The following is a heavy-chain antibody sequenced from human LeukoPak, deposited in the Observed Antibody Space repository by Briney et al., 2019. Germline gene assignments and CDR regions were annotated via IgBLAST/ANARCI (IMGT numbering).Heavy chain of an antibody. CDR2: INHSGST. CDR1: GGSFSGYY. CDR3: ARGYYFDY. Sequence: SETLSLTCAVYGGSFSGYYWSWIRQPPGKGLEWIGEINHSGSTNYNPSLKSRVTISVDTSKNQFSLKLSSVTAADTAVYYCARGYYFDYWGQGTLVTVSS. J-gene: IGHJ4*02. V-gene: IGHV4-34*01.